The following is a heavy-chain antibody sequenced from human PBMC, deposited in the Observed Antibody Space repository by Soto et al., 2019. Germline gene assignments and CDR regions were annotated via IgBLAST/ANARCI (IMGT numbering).Heavy chain of an antibody. V-gene: IGHV4-31*03. J-gene: IGHJ4*02. CDR3: ARVVPRYSYVDY. D-gene: IGHD5-18*01. CDR1: GGSISSGGYY. CDR2: IYYSGST. Sequence: SETLSLTCTVSGGSISSGGYYWSWIRQHPGKGLEWIGYIYYSGSTYYNPSLKSRVTISVDTSKNQFSLKLSSVTAADTAVYYCARVVPRYSYVDYWGQATLLTVSS.